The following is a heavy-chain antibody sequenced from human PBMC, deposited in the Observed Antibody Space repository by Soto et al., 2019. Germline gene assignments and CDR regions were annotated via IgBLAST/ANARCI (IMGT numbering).Heavy chain of an antibody. D-gene: IGHD3-9*01. CDR2: IYYSGST. V-gene: IGHV4-59*01. J-gene: IGHJ5*02. Sequence: PSETLSLTCTVSGGSISSYYWSWIRQPPGKGLEWIGYIYYSGSTNYNPSLKSRVTISVDTSKNQFSLKLSSVTAADTAVYYCASGRDYDILTGRGTLGWFDPWGQGTLVTVSS. CDR1: GGSISSYY. CDR3: ASGRDYDILTGRGTLGWFDP.